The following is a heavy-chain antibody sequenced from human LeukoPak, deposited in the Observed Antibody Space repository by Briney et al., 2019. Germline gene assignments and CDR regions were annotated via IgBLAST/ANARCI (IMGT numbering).Heavy chain of an antibody. CDR3: ARAAGRITMVRGAKGPGYYMDV. J-gene: IGHJ6*03. D-gene: IGHD3-10*01. V-gene: IGHV4-4*07. Sequence: SETLSLTCTVSGGSISSYYWSWIRQPAGKGLEWIGRIYTSGSTNYNPSLKSRVTMSVDTSKIQFSLKLSSVTAADTAVYYCARAAGRITMVRGAKGPGYYMDVWGKGTTVTVSS. CDR2: IYTSGST. CDR1: GGSISSYY.